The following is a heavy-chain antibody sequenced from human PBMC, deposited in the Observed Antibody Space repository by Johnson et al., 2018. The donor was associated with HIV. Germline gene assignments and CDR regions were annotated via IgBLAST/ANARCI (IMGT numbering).Heavy chain of an antibody. CDR2: ISYDGSNK. J-gene: IGHJ3*02. Sequence: VQLVESGGGVVQPGRSLRLSCAASGFTFSSYAMHWVRQAPGKGLEWVAVISYDGSNKYYADSVKGRFTISRDNSKNTLYLQMNSLRAEDTAVYYCAKDSSFSHYYSDAFDIWGQGTMVTVSS. D-gene: IGHD2-21*01. CDR1: GFTFSSYA. V-gene: IGHV3-30*04. CDR3: AKDSSFSHYYSDAFDI.